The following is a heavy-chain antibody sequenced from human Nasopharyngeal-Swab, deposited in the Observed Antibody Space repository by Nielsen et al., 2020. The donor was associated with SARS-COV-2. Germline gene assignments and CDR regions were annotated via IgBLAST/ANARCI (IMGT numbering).Heavy chain of an antibody. D-gene: IGHD3-16*01. V-gene: IGHV4-39*01. CDR1: GGSISSSSYY. Sequence: SETLSLTCTVSGGSISSSSYYWGRIRQPPGKGREWIGSSNYSGSTYYNPSHRSRPTISVNTSSNQFSQMLSSLTAADTAEYYCAGHQLGEDQVPGWGWFDPWGQGALVTVSS. J-gene: IGHJ5*02. CDR2: SNYSGST. CDR3: AGHQLGEDQVPGWGWFDP.